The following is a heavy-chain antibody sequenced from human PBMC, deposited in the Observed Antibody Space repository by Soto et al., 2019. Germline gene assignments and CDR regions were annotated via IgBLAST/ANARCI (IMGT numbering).Heavy chain of an antibody. J-gene: IGHJ4*02. D-gene: IGHD5-12*01. CDR3: AAYKWLRSLPVDY. Sequence: SETLSLTCTVSGGSISSSSYYWGWIRQPPGKGLEWIGSIYYSGSTYYNPSLKSRVTISVDTSKNQFSLKLSSVTAADTAVYYCAAYKWLRSLPVDYWGQGTLVTVSS. V-gene: IGHV4-39*01. CDR2: IYYSGST. CDR1: GGSISSSSYY.